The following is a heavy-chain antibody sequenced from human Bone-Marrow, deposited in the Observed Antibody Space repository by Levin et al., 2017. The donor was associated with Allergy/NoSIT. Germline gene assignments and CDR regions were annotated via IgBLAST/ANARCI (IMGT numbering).Heavy chain of an antibody. D-gene: IGHD2-15*01. Sequence: QRGESLKISCAASGFTFSSYAMSWVRQAPGKGLEWVSSIGGSVGSTYYADSVKGRFTISRDNSKNTLYLQMNSLRAEDTAVYYCAKDEDEGVVVARCFDFWGQGTLVTVSS. V-gene: IGHV3-23*01. CDR2: IGGSVGST. J-gene: IGHJ4*02. CDR3: AKDEDEGVVVARCFDF. CDR1: GFTFSSYA.